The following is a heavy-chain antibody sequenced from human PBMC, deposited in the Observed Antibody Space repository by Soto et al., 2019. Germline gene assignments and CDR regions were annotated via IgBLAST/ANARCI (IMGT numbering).Heavy chain of an antibody. Sequence: GGFLRLSCAASGFTFSSYSMNWVRQAPGKGLEWVSSISRSSSYIYYADSVKGRFTISRDNAKNSLYLQMNSLRAEDTAVYYCARDLHDYVSFRFDPWGQGTLVTVSS. V-gene: IGHV3-21*01. CDR2: ISRSSSYI. J-gene: IGHJ5*02. CDR3: ARDLHDYVSFRFDP. CDR1: GFTFSSYS. D-gene: IGHD3-16*01.